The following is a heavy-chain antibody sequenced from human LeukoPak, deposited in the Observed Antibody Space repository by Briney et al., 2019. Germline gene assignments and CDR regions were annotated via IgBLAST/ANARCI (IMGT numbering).Heavy chain of an antibody. D-gene: IGHD2-2*01. V-gene: IGHV3-21*01. Sequence: GGSLRLSCAASGFTFSSYSMNWVRQAPGKGLEWVSSTSSSSSYIYYADSVKGRFTTSRDNAKNSLYLQMNSLRAEDTAVYYCARGALNCSSTSCSYYYYMDVWGKGTTVTVS. CDR3: ARGALNCSSTSCSYYYYMDV. J-gene: IGHJ6*03. CDR1: GFTFSSYS. CDR2: TSSSSSYI.